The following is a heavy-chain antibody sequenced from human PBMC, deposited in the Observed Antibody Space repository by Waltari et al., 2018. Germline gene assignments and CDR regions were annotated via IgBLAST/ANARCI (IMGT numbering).Heavy chain of an antibody. V-gene: IGHV4-39*01. CDR3: SRPVVDGDVGIHFDY. CDR1: GASVSSSDYH. J-gene: IGHJ4*02. D-gene: IGHD4-17*01. CDR2: FFFSGNT. Sequence: QLQLQESGPGLVTPSETLSLTCSVSGASVSSSDYHWGWIRQPPGKGREWIGHFFFSGNTYYNPSLNGGVTISADAPKNQFALKVNFVTAADTAVYFCSRPVVDGDVGIHFDYWGQGILVTVAS.